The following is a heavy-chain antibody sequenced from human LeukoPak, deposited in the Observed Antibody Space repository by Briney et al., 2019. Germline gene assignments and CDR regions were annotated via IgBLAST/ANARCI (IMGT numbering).Heavy chain of an antibody. CDR3: ARSNPYYYYMDV. CDR1: AASFSIHY. J-gene: IGHJ6*03. V-gene: IGHV4-59*11. CDR2: VFYTGST. D-gene: IGHD1-14*01. Sequence: PSETLSLTCSVSAASFSIHYWSWIRQPPGKGLEWIGYVFYTGSTNHNPSLKSRVTISIDTSKNQFSLKLSSVTAADTAVYYCARSNPYYYYMDVWGKGTTVTVSS.